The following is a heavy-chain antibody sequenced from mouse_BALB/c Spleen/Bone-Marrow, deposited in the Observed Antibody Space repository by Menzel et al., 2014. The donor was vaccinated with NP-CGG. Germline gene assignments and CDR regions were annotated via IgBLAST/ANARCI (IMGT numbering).Heavy chain of an antibody. CDR1: GYSITSGYY. CDR2: ISYDGSN. Sequence: EVKLEESGPGLVKPSQSLSLTCSVTGYSITSGYYWNWIRQFPGNKLEWMGYISYDGSNNYNPSLKNRISITRDTSKNQFFLKLNSVTTEGTATYYCARGWYDGRGFAYWGQGTLVTVSA. J-gene: IGHJ3*01. CDR3: ARGWYDGRGFAY. D-gene: IGHD2-14*01. V-gene: IGHV3-6*02.